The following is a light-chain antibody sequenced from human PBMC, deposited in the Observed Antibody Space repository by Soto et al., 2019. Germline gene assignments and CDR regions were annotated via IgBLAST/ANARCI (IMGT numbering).Light chain of an antibody. CDR1: SSDVGFFNY. CDR2: EVN. Sequence: QSVLTQPPSVSGSHGQSVTISCTGTSSDVGFFNYVSWYQHHPGKVPKFLIYEVNKRPSGVPDRFSGSKSGNTASLTVSGLQPEDEAEYFCSSFVDGTSYVFGTGTKSPS. V-gene: IGLV2-8*01. J-gene: IGLJ1*01. CDR3: SSFVDGTSYV.